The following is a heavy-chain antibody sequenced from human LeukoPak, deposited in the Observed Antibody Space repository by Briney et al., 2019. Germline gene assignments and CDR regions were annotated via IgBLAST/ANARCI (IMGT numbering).Heavy chain of an antibody. CDR1: GFTFSSYA. Sequence: GGSLRLSCAASGFTFSSYAMSWVRQAPGKGLEWVSAISGSGGSTYYADSVKGRFTISRDNSKNTLYLQMNSLRAEDTAVYYCAKHYCSSTSCHPLGAFDIWGQGTMVTVSS. CDR3: AKHYCSSTSCHPLGAFDI. D-gene: IGHD2-2*01. J-gene: IGHJ3*02. V-gene: IGHV3-23*01. CDR2: ISGSGGST.